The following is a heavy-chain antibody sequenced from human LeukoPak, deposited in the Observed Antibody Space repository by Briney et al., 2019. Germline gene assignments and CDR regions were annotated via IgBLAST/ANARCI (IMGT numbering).Heavy chain of an antibody. V-gene: IGHV3-23*01. CDR1: GCTFSSYA. Sequence: PGGSLRLSCAASGCTFSSYAMSWVRQAPGKGLDWVSAISGSGGSTYYANSVKGRFTISRDNSKNTLYLQMNSLRAEDTAVYYCARGGSGSYWPDYWGQGTLVTVSS. D-gene: IGHD3-10*01. CDR3: ARGGSGSYWPDY. J-gene: IGHJ4*02. CDR2: ISGSGGST.